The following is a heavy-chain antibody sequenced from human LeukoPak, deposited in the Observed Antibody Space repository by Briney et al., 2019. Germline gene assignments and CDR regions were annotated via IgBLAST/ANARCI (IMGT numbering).Heavy chain of an antibody. D-gene: IGHD3-16*01. Sequence: GGSLRLSCAASGFTFSSYSMNWVRQAPGKGLEWVSSISSSSSYIYYADSVKGRFTISRDNAKNSLYLQMNSLRAEDTAVYYCARDHSPYVGQFGYLDYWGQGTLVTVSS. J-gene: IGHJ4*02. V-gene: IGHV3-21*01. CDR3: ARDHSPYVGQFGYLDY. CDR2: ISSSSSYI. CDR1: GFTFSSYS.